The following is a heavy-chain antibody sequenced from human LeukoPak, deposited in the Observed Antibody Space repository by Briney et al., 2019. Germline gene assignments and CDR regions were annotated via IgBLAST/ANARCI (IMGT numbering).Heavy chain of an antibody. CDR2: ISSSGSYI. Sequence: GGSLKLSCAASGFTFSSYSMNWVRQAPGKGLEWVSSISSSGSYIYYADSVKGRFTISRDNAKNSLYLQMNSLRAEDTAVYYCARDYCSGGSCYFTYFDYWGQGTLVTVSS. D-gene: IGHD2-15*01. J-gene: IGHJ4*02. CDR1: GFTFSSYS. V-gene: IGHV3-21*01. CDR3: ARDYCSGGSCYFTYFDY.